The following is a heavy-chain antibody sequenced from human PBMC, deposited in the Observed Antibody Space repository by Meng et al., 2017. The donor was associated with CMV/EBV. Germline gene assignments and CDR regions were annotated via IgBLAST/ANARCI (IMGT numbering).Heavy chain of an antibody. J-gene: IGHJ4*02. D-gene: IGHD3-22*01. CDR2: IYYSGST. CDR3: ARYYYDSSGYFDY. Sequence: QLQLQGSGPGLVKPSETLSLTCTVSVGSISSSSYYWGWIRQPPGKGLEWIGSIYYSGSTYYNPSLKSRVTIPVDTSKNQFSLKLSSVTAADTAVYYCARYYYDSSGYFDYWGQGTLVTVSS. V-gene: IGHV4-39*07. CDR1: VGSISSSSYY.